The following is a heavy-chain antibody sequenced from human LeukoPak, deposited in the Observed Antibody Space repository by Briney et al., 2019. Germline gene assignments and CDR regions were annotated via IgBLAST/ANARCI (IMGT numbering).Heavy chain of an antibody. CDR2: ISGYNGNT. Sequence: ASVKVSCKASGYTFTSYSITWVRQAPGQGLEWMGWISGYNGNTNYAQRFQGRVTMTTDTSTSTGYVELRSLRSDDTAVYYCARMGGITVSGDYWGQGTLVTVSS. CDR3: ARMGGITVSGDY. CDR1: GYTFTSYS. D-gene: IGHD4-11*01. J-gene: IGHJ4*02. V-gene: IGHV1-18*01.